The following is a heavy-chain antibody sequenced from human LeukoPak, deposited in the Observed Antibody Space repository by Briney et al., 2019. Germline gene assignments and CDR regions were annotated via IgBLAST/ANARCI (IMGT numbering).Heavy chain of an antibody. CDR2: IRSRIYGGAP. CDR3: ARGQTVSWAKYYFDF. Sequence: PGGSLRLSCLTSGFTFRDYGLGWVRQAPGMGLEWVSFIRSRIYGGAPEHAASVRRRFSVSRDDSESIAYLQMNNLKSEDTAVYYCARGQTVSWAKYYFDFWSPGTVVTVSS. D-gene: IGHD1-26*01. CDR1: GFTFRDYG. V-gene: IGHV3-49*04. J-gene: IGHJ4*02.